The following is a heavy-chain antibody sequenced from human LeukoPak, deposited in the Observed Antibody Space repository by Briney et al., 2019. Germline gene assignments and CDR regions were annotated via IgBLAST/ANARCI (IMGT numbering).Heavy chain of an antibody. CDR2: TYYSGNT. Sequence: SETLSLTCTVSGGSMSSYYWSWIRQPPGKGLEWIGYTYYSGNTNYNPSLKSRVTISVDTSKNQFSLKVSSVTAADTAVYYCARGDGYNLYWGQGTLVTVSS. CDR3: ARGDGYNLY. V-gene: IGHV4-59*01. D-gene: IGHD5-24*01. CDR1: GGSMSSYY. J-gene: IGHJ4*02.